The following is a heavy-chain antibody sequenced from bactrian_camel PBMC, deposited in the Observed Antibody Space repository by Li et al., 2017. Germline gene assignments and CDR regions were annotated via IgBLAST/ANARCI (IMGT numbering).Heavy chain of an antibody. CDR1: GYKYNDYC. J-gene: IGHJ4*01. CDR3: VKPNPDARGGFDH. V-gene: IGHV3S1*01. CDR2: FDSDGAS. D-gene: IGHD1*01. Sequence: HVQLVESGGGSVQVGGSLRLSCEASGYKYNDYCMGWFRQGPGKEREWVGHFDSDGASSIADPVKGRFTISKDSAKSVLYLQMDSLKPEDTAVYYCVKPNPDARGGFDHWGQGTQVTVS.